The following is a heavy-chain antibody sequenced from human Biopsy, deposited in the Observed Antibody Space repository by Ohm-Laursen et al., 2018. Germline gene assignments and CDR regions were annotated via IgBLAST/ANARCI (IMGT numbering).Heavy chain of an antibody. D-gene: IGHD6-19*01. V-gene: IGHV3-33*04. CDR1: GFTFGHYA. CDR2: IWYDGTNE. CDR3: ARGLSSGWYGYFDV. Sequence: PLRLSCAASGFTFGHYAMHLVRQAPVKGLEWISLIWYDGTNEDYADSVKGRFTISRDNSKNTLYLQINTLTLEDTAFYYCARGLSSGWYGYFDVWGRGTLVTVSS. J-gene: IGHJ2*01.